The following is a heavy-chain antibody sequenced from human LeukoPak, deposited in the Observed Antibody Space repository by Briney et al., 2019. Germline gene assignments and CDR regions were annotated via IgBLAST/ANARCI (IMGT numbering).Heavy chain of an antibody. CDR2: ISYDGSNK. CDR1: GFTFSSYA. Sequence: GGSLRLSCAASGFTFSSYAMHWVRQAPGKGLEWVAVISYDGSNKYYADSVKGRFTISRDNSKNTLYLQMNSLRAEDTAVYYCARDPEITIFGVVQYGMDVWGQGTTVTVSS. D-gene: IGHD3-3*01. V-gene: IGHV3-30-3*01. CDR3: ARDPEITIFGVVQYGMDV. J-gene: IGHJ6*02.